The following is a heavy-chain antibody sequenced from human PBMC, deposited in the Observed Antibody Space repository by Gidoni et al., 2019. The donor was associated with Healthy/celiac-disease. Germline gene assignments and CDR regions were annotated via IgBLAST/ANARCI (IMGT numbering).Heavy chain of an antibody. CDR1: GFTFTDYY. D-gene: IGHD2-15*01. CDR3: ARDPNCSGGSCYSGTDY. J-gene: IGHJ4*02. Sequence: QVQLVESGGVLVKPGGSLRLSCSASGFTFTDYYMSWIRQAPGKGLEWVSYISSSSSYKNYADSVKGRFTISRDNAKNSLYLQMNSLRAEDTAVYYCARDPNCSGGSCYSGTDYWGQGTLVTVSS. V-gene: IGHV3-11*05. CDR2: ISSSSSYK.